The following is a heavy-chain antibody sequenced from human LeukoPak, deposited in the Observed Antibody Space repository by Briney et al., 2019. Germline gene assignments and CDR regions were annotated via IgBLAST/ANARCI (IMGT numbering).Heavy chain of an antibody. J-gene: IGHJ3*02. CDR1: GFPFSSYA. Sequence: GGSLRLSCAASGFPFSSYAMSWVRQAPGKGLEWVSSVSGSGDKIYYADSVKGRFTISRDNSKNTLYLQMNSLRAEDTAVYYCARDRRAYYYDTRGAFDIWGQGTMVTVSS. CDR3: ARDRRAYYYDTRGAFDI. D-gene: IGHD3-22*01. CDR2: VSGSGDKI. V-gene: IGHV3-23*01.